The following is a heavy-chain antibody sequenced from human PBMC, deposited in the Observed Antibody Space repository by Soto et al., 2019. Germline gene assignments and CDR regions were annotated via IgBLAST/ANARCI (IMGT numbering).Heavy chain of an antibody. CDR2: IIPVSGAA. CDR1: GGTFGSYA. V-gene: IGHV1-69*01. J-gene: IGHJ4*02. CDR3: ARALACRRTSCALDY. D-gene: IGHD2-2*01. Sequence: QVQLVQSGAEVKKPGSSVKVSCKASGGTFGSYAFSWVRQAPGQGLEWMGGIIPVSGAAHYAQTFQGRVTITADETTSTGYMELSSQRSQDTAVYYCARALACRRTSCALDYWGQGTRVIVSS.